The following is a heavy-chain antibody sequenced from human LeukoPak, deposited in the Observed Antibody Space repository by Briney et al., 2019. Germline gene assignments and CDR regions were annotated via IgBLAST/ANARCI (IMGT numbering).Heavy chain of an antibody. D-gene: IGHD6-19*01. Sequence: GGSLRLSCAASGXTFNSYGMHWVRQAPGKGLEWVAAISYDGSNKYYADSVKGRFTVSRESSKNTLDLQMNSLRAEDTAVYYCAKDITWGFSSGWYDYWGQGTLVTVSS. V-gene: IGHV3-30*18. CDR2: ISYDGSNK. CDR3: AKDITWGFSSGWYDY. CDR1: GXTFNSYG. J-gene: IGHJ4*02.